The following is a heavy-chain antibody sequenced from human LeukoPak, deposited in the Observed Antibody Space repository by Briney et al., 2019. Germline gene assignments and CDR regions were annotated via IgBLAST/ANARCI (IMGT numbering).Heavy chain of an antibody. CDR1: GFTFTRYV. Sequence: GGSLRLSCAASGFTFTRYVMHWVRQTPGKGLEWVAVISDDGSNKYYADSVKGRFTISRDDPKNTLYLQMNSLRAEDTAVYYCARDYYYDTSFYFWGQGTLVTVSS. J-gene: IGHJ4*02. CDR3: ARDYYYDTSFYF. D-gene: IGHD3-22*01. V-gene: IGHV3-30*03. CDR2: ISDDGSNK.